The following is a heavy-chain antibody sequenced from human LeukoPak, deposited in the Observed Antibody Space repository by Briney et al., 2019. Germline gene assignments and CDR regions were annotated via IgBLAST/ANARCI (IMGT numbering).Heavy chain of an antibody. J-gene: IGHJ4*02. D-gene: IGHD2-21*01. V-gene: IGHV3-48*02. CDR3: ARDGLHTGHFDY. CDR2: VSDSSDV. Sequence: PGGSLRLSCAASGFTFSTYTMNWVRQALGKGLEWVSTVSDSSDVHYSDSVKGRFTISRDNARNSLYLQMNSLRDEDTAVYYCARDGLHTGHFDYWGQGTLVTVSS. CDR1: GFTFSTYT.